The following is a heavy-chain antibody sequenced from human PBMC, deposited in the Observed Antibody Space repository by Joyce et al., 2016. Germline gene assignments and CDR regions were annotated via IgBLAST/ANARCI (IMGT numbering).Heavy chain of an antibody. CDR1: GFTFSNYG. CDR2: IWYDGSNK. D-gene: IGHD2-2*01. Sequence: QVQLVESGGGVVQPGRPLRLSCAASGFTFSNYGMHWVCQAPGKGLEWVAVIWYDGSNKHYVDSVKGRFTISRDNSKNTLYLQVNSLRAGDTAVYYCARDIVAVPGAPNYYYYAMDVWGQGTTVTVSS. V-gene: IGHV3-33*01. J-gene: IGHJ6*02. CDR3: ARDIVAVPGAPNYYYYAMDV.